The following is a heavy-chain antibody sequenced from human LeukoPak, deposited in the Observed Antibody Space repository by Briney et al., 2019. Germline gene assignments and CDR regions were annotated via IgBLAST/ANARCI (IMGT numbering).Heavy chain of an antibody. J-gene: IGHJ1*01. V-gene: IGHV4-31*03. Sequence: SETLSLTCTVSGGSISSGDYYWSWIRQHPGKGLEWIARIYDSASTYYNPSLKSRVTTSVDTSNNQFSLKLSSVTAADTAVYYRATESRHPYFQEWGQGTLVTVSS. CDR2: IYDSAST. D-gene: IGHD2-2*01. CDR1: GGSISSGDYY. CDR3: ATESRHPYFQE.